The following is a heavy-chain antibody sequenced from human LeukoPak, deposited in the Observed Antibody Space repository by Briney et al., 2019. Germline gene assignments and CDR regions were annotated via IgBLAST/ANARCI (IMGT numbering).Heavy chain of an antibody. CDR2: IKNKPNSYTT. V-gene: IGHV3-72*01. CDR1: GFTFSDPY. J-gene: IGHJ4*02. CDR3: ARGGRDRSLDY. Sequence: PGGSLRLSCAASGFTFSDPYMDWVRQAPGKGLEWVGRIKNKPNSYTTEYAAPVTGRFSISRDDSKNSLYLQLNSLKTEDTAVYYCARGGRDRSLDYWGQGTLVTVSS.